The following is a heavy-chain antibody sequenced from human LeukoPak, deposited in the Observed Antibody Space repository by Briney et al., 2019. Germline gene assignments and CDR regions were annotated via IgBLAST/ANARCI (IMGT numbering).Heavy chain of an antibody. CDR1: GYSISSGYY. V-gene: IGHV4-38-2*01. CDR2: IHHSGST. J-gene: IGHJ5*02. Sequence: SETLSLTCAVSGYSISSGYYWGWIRPPPGKGLEWIGSIHHSGSTYYNPSLKSRVTISVDTSKNQFSLKLSSVTAADTAVYYCAVSPTYDFWSGYSGGWFDPWGQGTLVTVSS. CDR3: AVSPTYDFWSGYSGGWFDP. D-gene: IGHD3-3*01.